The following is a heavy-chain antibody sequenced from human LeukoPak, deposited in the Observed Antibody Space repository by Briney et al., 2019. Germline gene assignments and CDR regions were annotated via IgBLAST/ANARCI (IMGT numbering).Heavy chain of an antibody. CDR2: ISSSGSTI. CDR3: ASPQWLVHY. Sequence: GGSLRLSCAASGFTFSSYSMNWVRQAPGKGLEWVSYISSSGSTIYYADSVKGRFTISRDNAKSSLYLQMNSLRAEDAAVYYCASPQWLVHYWGQGTLVTVSS. J-gene: IGHJ4*02. D-gene: IGHD6-19*01. CDR1: GFTFSSYS. V-gene: IGHV3-48*04.